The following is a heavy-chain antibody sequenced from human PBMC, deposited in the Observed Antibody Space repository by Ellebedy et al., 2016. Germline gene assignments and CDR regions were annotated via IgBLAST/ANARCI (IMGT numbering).Heavy chain of an antibody. Sequence: SETLSLXXTVSGGSISSYYWSWIRQPPGKGLEWIGYIYYSGSTYYNPSLKSRVTISVDTSKNQFSLKLSSVTAADTAVYYCARISGGVPAAIPVEGGYYYMDVWGKGTTVTVSS. CDR2: IYYSGST. CDR3: ARISGGVPAAIPVEGGYYYMDV. V-gene: IGHV4-59*12. J-gene: IGHJ6*03. CDR1: GGSISSYY. D-gene: IGHD2-2*02.